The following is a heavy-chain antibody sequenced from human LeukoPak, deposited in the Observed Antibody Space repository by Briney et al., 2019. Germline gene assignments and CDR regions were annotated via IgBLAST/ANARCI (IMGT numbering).Heavy chain of an antibody. Sequence: SETLSLTCAVSGGSISSGTYYWAWIRQSPGKGLEWIGSIYNSASTYYNPSLKSRVTISVDTSKNQFSLKLSSVTAADTAVYYCARVYSSGWYVDYWGQGTLVTVSS. V-gene: IGHV4-39*07. J-gene: IGHJ4*02. D-gene: IGHD6-19*01. CDR1: GGSISSGTYY. CDR3: ARVYSSGWYVDY. CDR2: IYNSAST.